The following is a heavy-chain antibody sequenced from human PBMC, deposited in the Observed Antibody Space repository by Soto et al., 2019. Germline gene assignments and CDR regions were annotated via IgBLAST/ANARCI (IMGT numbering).Heavy chain of an antibody. V-gene: IGHV3-7*01. CDR2: RKQDGSEK. J-gene: IGHJ4*02. Sequence: EVQLVESGGGLVHPGGSLRLSCAASGFTFSSYWMRWVRQAPGKGLEWVANRKQDGSEKYYVDSVKGRFTISRDNAKNARYLQMNSLRAEDTAVYYCARESLLEWLSLDDYWGQGTLVTVSS. CDR3: ARESLLEWLSLDDY. CDR1: GFTFSSYW. D-gene: IGHD3-3*01.